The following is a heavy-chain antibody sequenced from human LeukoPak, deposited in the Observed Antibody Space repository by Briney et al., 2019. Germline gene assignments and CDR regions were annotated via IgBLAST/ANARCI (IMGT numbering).Heavy chain of an antibody. CDR2: IWYDGSNK. D-gene: IGHD5-18*01. CDR3: AKGIQVWPRGIDY. Sequence: PGGSLRLSCAASGFTFSSYGMHWVRQAPGKGLEWVADIWYDGSNKYYADSVKGRFTISRDNSKNTLYLQMNSLRAEDTAAYYCAKGIQVWPRGIDYWGQGTLVTVSS. CDR1: GFTFSSYG. J-gene: IGHJ4*02. V-gene: IGHV3-33*06.